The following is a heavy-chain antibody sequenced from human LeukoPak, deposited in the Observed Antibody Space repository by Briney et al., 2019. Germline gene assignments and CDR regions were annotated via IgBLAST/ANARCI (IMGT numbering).Heavy chain of an antibody. Sequence: SETLSLTCTVSGGSISSSSYYWGWIRQPPGKGLEWIGSIYYSGSTYYNPSLKSRVTISVDTSKNQFSLKLSSVTAADTAVYYCARVYYCGGDCYSSPFDYWGQGTLVTVSS. J-gene: IGHJ4*02. CDR2: IYYSGST. D-gene: IGHD2-21*02. V-gene: IGHV4-39*07. CDR3: ARVYYCGGDCYSSPFDY. CDR1: GGSISSSSYY.